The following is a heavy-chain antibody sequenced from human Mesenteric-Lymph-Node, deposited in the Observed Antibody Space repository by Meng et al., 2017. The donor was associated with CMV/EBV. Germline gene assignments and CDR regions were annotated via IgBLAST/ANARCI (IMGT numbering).Heavy chain of an antibody. J-gene: IGHJ3*02. D-gene: IGHD3-3*01. CDR1: GFTFSSYA. Sequence: GGSLRLSCAASGFTFSSYAMHWVRQAPGKGLEWVAVISYDGSNKYYADSVKGRFTISRDNAKNSLYLQMNSLRAEDTAVYYCARDTPGSTTHLTYYDFWSGYYASEAFDIWGQGTMVTVSS. V-gene: IGHV3-30-3*01. CDR3: ARDTPGSTTHLTYYDFWSGYYASEAFDI. CDR2: ISYDGSNK.